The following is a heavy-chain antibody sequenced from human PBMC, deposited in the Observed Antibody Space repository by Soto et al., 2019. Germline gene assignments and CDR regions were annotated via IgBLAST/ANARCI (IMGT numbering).Heavy chain of an antibody. J-gene: IGHJ6*02. V-gene: IGHV3-30-3*01. Sequence: GGSLRLSCAASGFTFSSYAMHWVRQAPGKGLEWVAVISYDGSNKYYADSVKGRFTISRDNSKNTLYLQMNSLRAEDTAVYYCARDNEWLEHYYYYGMDVWGQGTTVTVSS. CDR3: ARDNEWLEHYYYYGMDV. CDR2: ISYDGSNK. D-gene: IGHD1-1*01. CDR1: GFTFSSYA.